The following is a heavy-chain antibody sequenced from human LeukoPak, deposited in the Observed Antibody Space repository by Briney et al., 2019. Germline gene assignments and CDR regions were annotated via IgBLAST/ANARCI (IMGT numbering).Heavy chain of an antibody. CDR2: ISSSGSTI. V-gene: IGHV3-48*03. Sequence: GGSLRLSCAASGFTFSSYEMNWVRQAPGKGLGWVAYISSSGSTIYYADSVKGRFTISRDNAKNSLYLQMNSLRAEDTAVYYCARDLTPYDYYSSGWYGYWGQGTLVTVSS. CDR3: ARDLTPYDYYSSGWYGY. D-gene: IGHD6-19*01. CDR1: GFTFSSYE. J-gene: IGHJ4*02.